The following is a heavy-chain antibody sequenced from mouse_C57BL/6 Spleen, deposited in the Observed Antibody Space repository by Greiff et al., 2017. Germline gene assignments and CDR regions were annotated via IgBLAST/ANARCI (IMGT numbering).Heavy chain of an antibody. CDR2: ISYDGSN. CDR1: GYSITSGYY. CDR3: ASHYYGRYY. V-gene: IGHV3-6*01. Sequence: EVHLVESGPGLVKPSQSLSLTCSVTGYSITSGYYWNWIRQFPGNKLEWMGYISYDGSNNYNPSLKNRISITRDTSKNQFFLKLNSVTTEDTATYYCASHYYGRYYWGQGTTLTVSS. D-gene: IGHD1-1*01. J-gene: IGHJ2*01.